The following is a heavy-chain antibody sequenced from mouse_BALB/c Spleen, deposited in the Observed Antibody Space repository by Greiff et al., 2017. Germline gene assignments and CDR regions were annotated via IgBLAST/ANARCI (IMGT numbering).Heavy chain of an antibody. J-gene: IGHJ4*01. CDR1: GFNIKDTY. CDR2: IDPANGNT. D-gene: IGHD2-12*01. CDR3: AGDDDYYAMDY. Sequence: LQQSGAELVKPGASVKLSCTASGFNIKDTYMHWVKQRPEQGLEWIGRIDPANGNTKYDPKFQGKATITADTSSNTAYLQLSSLTSEDTAVYYCAGDDDYYAMDYWGQGTSVTVSS. V-gene: IGHV14-3*02.